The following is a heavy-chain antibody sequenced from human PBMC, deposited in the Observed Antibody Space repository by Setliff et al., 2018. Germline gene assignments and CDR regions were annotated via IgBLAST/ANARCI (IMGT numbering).Heavy chain of an antibody. Sequence: GASVKVSCKASGYTFTSYGISWVRQAPGQGLEWMGWISAYNGNTNYAQKLQGRVTMTTGTSTSTAYMELRSLRSDDTAVYYCARDPREGDYGDSYAAYYYYGMDVWGQGTTVTVSS. V-gene: IGHV1-18*01. CDR2: ISAYNGNT. CDR3: ARDPREGDYGDSYAAYYYYGMDV. CDR1: GYTFTSYG. D-gene: IGHD4-17*01. J-gene: IGHJ6*02.